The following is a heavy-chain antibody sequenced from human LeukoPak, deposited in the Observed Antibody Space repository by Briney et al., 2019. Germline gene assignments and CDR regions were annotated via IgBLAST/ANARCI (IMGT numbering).Heavy chain of an antibody. V-gene: IGHV3-23*01. CDR2: ISGSSGST. CDR3: ATWNHVDT. J-gene: IGHJ4*02. CDR1: GFTFSSYA. D-gene: IGHD5-18*01. Sequence: PGGSLRLSCAASGFTFSSYAMSWVRQAPGKGLEWVSAISGSSGSTAYADSVKGRFTISRDNSKTTLYLQMNGLRAEETALYYCATWNHVDTWGQGTLVTVSS.